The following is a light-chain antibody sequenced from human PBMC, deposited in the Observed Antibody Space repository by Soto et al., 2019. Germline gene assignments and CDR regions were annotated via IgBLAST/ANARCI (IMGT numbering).Light chain of an antibody. CDR1: TSDVGGYNY. J-gene: IGLJ1*01. CDR2: DVS. Sequence: QSALTQPASVSGSPGQSITISCTGTTSDVGGYNYVSWYQQHSGEAPKLMIYDVSNRPSGVSNRFSGSKSGNTASLTISRLQTEDEADYYCSSYTTSTLPYVFGTGTKLTVL. CDR3: SSYTTSTLPYV. V-gene: IGLV2-14*01.